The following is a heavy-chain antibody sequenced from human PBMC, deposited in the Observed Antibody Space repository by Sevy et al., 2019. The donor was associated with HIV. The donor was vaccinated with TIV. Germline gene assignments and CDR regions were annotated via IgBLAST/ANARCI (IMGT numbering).Heavy chain of an antibody. J-gene: IGHJ6*02. D-gene: IGHD2-2*01. Sequence: GGCLRLSCTASGFTFGDYAMSWFRQAPGKGLEWVGFIRSKAYGGTTEYAASVKGRFTISRDDSKSIAYLQMNSLKTEDTAVYYCTRDPWVVPADYYYYYGMDVWGQGTTVTVSS. CDR2: IRSKAYGGTT. CDR1: GFTFGDYA. V-gene: IGHV3-49*03. CDR3: TRDPWVVPADYYYYYGMDV.